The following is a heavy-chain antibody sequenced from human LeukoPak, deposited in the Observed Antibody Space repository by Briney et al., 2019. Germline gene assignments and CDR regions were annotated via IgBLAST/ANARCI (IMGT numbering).Heavy chain of an antibody. CDR1: GFTFSSYS. CDR2: ISGSGGST. J-gene: IGHJ4*02. V-gene: IGHV3-23*01. Sequence: PGGSLRLSCAASGFTFSSYSMNWVRQAPGKGLEWVASISGSGGSTYYADSVRGRFTISRDNSKNTLYLQMNSLRAEDTAVYYCAKDCAYAQHAFDFWGQGTLVTVSS. D-gene: IGHD4-17*01. CDR3: AKDCAYAQHAFDF.